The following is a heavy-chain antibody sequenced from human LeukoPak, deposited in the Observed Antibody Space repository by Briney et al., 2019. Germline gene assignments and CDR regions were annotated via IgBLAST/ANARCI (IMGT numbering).Heavy chain of an antibody. J-gene: IGHJ4*02. CDR3: ARGVLRGVDHFDS. CDR2: IYYSGST. V-gene: IGHV4-59*12. Sequence: SETLSLTCTVSGGSISSYYWSWIRQPPGKGLEWMGYIYYSGSTNYNPSLKSRVTISADTSKNQFSLRMSSVTAADTAVYYCARGVLRGVDHFDSWGQGTLVTVSS. D-gene: IGHD3-10*01. CDR1: GGSISSYY.